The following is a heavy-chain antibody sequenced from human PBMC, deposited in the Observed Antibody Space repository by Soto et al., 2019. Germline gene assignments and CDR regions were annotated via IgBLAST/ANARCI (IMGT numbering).Heavy chain of an antibody. D-gene: IGHD6-19*01. V-gene: IGHV3-53*01. CDR1: GFTVSSNY. Sequence: GGSLRLSCAASGFTVSSNYMSWVRQAPGKGLEWVSVIYSGGSTYYADSVEGRFTISRDNSKNTLYLQMNSLRAEDTAVDYCAREASSGWSGGDDAFDIWGQGTMVTVSS. CDR2: IYSGGST. J-gene: IGHJ3*02. CDR3: AREASSGWSGGDDAFDI.